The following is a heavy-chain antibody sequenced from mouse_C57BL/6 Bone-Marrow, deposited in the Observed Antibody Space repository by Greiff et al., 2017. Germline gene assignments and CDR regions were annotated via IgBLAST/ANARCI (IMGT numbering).Heavy chain of an antibody. CDR1: GFTFNTYA. CDR3: VRDYYYGSSGFAY. Sequence: EVQLVESGGGLVQPKGSLKLSCAASGFTFNTYAMHWVRQAPGKGLEWVARIRSKSSNYATYYADSVKDRFTISRDDSQSMLYLQMNNLKTEDTAMYYCVRDYYYGSSGFAYWGQGTLVTVSA. V-gene: IGHV10-3*01. CDR2: IRSKSSNYAT. J-gene: IGHJ3*01. D-gene: IGHD1-1*01.